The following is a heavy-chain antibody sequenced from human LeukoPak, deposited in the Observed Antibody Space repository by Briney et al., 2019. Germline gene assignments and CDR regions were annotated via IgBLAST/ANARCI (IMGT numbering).Heavy chain of an antibody. J-gene: IGHJ3*02. CDR1: GGPISSSSYY. CDR2: IYYSGST. Sequence: SETLSLTCTVSGGPISSSSYYWGWIRQPPGKGLEWIGSIYYSGSTYYNPSLKSRVTISVDTSKNQFSLKLSSVTAADTAVYYCARLHSSGPDAFDIWGQGTMVIVSS. D-gene: IGHD3-22*01. CDR3: ARLHSSGPDAFDI. V-gene: IGHV4-39*01.